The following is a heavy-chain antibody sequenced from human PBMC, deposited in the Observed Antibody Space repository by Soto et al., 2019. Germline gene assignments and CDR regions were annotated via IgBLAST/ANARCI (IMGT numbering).Heavy chain of an antibody. Sequence: EVQLVESGGGLVQPGGSLRLSCAASGFTFSSYSMNWVRQAPGKGLEWVSYISGSSITIYYADSVKGRFTISRDNAKNSLYLQMNSLRAEDTAVYYCARDAPPDDYWGHGTLVTVSS. CDR2: ISGSSITI. V-gene: IGHV3-48*01. J-gene: IGHJ4*01. CDR3: ARDAPPDDY. CDR1: GFTFSSYS.